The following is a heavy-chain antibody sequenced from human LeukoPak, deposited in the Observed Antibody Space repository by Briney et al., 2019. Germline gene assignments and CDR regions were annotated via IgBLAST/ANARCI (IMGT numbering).Heavy chain of an antibody. V-gene: IGHV1-2*02. CDR3: AREGKDQDWFDP. D-gene: IGHD2-2*01. CDR2: INPNSGGT. J-gene: IGHJ5*02. CDR1: GYTFTGYY. Sequence: ASVKVSCKASGYTFTGYYMHWVRQAPGQGLEWMGWINPNSGGTNYAQKLQGRVTMTTDTSTSTAYMELRSLRSEDTAVYYCAREGKDQDWFDPWGQGTLVTVSS.